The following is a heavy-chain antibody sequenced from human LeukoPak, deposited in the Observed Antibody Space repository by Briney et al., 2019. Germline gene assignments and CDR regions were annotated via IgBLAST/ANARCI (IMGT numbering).Heavy chain of an antibody. Sequence: ASVKVSCKASGGTFSSYAISRVRQAPGQGLEWMGGIIPIFGTANYAQKFQGRVTTTADESTSTAYMELSSLRSEDTAVYYCARDPEPPSYCSSTSCAGAWPTHHYWGQGTLVTVSS. V-gene: IGHV1-69*13. CDR2: IIPIFGTA. CDR1: GGTFSSYA. CDR3: ARDPEPPSYCSSTSCAGAWPTHHY. D-gene: IGHD2-2*01. J-gene: IGHJ4*02.